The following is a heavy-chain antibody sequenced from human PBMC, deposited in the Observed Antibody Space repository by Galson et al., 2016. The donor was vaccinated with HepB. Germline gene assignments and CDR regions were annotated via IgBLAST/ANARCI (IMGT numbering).Heavy chain of an antibody. J-gene: IGHJ4*02. D-gene: IGHD1-1*01. Sequence: SLRLSCAASGLTFSSYGMHWVRQAPGKGLEWAALIWYDGSNKYYADSVKGRFTISRDNSKNTLYLQMNSLRAEDTAVYYYARVLGGTSTGYFDLWGQGTLVTVSS. CDR1: GLTFSSYG. CDR2: IWYDGSNK. V-gene: IGHV3-33*01. CDR3: ARVLGGTSTGYFDL.